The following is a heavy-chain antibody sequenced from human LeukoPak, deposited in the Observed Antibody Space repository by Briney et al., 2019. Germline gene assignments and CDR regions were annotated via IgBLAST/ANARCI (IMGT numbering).Heavy chain of an antibody. CDR1: GGSVSSNNW. J-gene: IGHJ6*04. V-gene: IGHV4-4*02. D-gene: IGHD3-16*01. CDR3: ARDLGSSTPSGI. Sequence: SETLSLTCAVFGGSVSSNNWWNWVRPPPGKGLEWIGEIYHSGSTNYSPSLKSRVTISVDKSRNLLFLKLNSVTAADTAVYYCARDLGSSTPSGIWGKGTTVTVSS. CDR2: IYHSGST.